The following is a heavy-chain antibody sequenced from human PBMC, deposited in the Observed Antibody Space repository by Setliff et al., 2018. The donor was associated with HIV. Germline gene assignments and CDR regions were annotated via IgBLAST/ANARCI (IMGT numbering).Heavy chain of an antibody. CDR2: IDWDEDK. CDR3: AHSIPEDFNSSSWYKFYYGMDV. V-gene: IGHV2-70*12. Sequence: SGPTLVNPTQTLTLTCTFSGFSLSTSGMCVSWIRQPPGKALEWLARIDWDEDKYYSTSLKTRLTISKDTSKNQVVLTMTNMDPVDTATYYCAHSIPEDFNSSSWYKFYYGMDVWGQGTTVTVSS. D-gene: IGHD6-13*01. CDR1: GFSLSTSGMC. J-gene: IGHJ6*02.